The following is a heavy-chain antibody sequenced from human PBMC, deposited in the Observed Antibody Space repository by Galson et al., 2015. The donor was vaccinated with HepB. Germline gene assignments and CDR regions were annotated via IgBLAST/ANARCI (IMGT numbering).Heavy chain of an antibody. Sequence: ETLSLTCTFPGGSISSSAIGSSHYYWEWIRQPPGTGPEWIGSISDRGTTYYNPSLKSRVTISLDTSKSQFSLKRSAVTAADTAVYYCARHTHSGAHDCWGQGTLVTVSS. CDR3: ARHTHSGAHDC. D-gene: IGHD1-26*01. CDR1: GGSISSSAIGSSHYY. J-gene: IGHJ4*02. V-gene: IGHV4-39*01. CDR2: ISDRGTT.